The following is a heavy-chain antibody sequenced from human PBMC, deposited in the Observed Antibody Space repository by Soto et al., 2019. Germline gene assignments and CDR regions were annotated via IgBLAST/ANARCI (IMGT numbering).Heavy chain of an antibody. J-gene: IGHJ3*02. CDR3: ATSMVRGVIVAFDI. V-gene: IGHV1-3*01. CDR1: GYAYTSYA. Sequence: ASLNLSRKASGYAYTSYAMRWVRKATGQRLEWMGWINAGNGNTKYSQKFQGRVTITRDTSASTAYMELSSLRSEDTAVYYCATSMVRGVIVAFDIWGQGTMVTVSS. D-gene: IGHD3-10*01. CDR2: INAGNGNT.